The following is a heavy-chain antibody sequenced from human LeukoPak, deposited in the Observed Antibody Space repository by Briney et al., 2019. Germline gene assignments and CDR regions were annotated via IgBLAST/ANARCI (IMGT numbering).Heavy chain of an antibody. J-gene: IGHJ4*02. CDR1: GGSFSGYY. Sequence: SETLSLTCAVYGGSFSGYYWSWIRQPPGKGLEWNGEINHSGSTNYNPSLKSRVTISVDTSKNQFSLKLSSVTAADTAVYYCARSAAAAPDYWGQGTLVTVSS. CDR2: INHSGST. V-gene: IGHV4-34*01. D-gene: IGHD6-13*01. CDR3: ARSAAAAPDY.